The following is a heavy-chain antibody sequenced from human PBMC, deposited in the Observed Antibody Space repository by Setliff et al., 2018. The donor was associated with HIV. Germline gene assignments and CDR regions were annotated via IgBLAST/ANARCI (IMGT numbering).Heavy chain of an antibody. Sequence: PSETLSLTCTVSGDSIRSGDYYWSWIRQSPEKGLEWIGYTFHTGYTYYNPSLKSRVTISVDTSKNQFSLKLSSVTAADTAVYYCARGYYDILTGYGFNAFDIWGQGTVVTVSS. CDR2: TFHTGYT. V-gene: IGHV4-30-4*02. CDR3: ARGYYDILTGYGFNAFDI. CDR1: GDSIRSGDYY. J-gene: IGHJ3*02. D-gene: IGHD3-9*01.